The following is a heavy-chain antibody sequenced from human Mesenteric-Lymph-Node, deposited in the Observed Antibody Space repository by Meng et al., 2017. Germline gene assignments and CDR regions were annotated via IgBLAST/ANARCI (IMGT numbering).Heavy chain of an antibody. CDR1: GGSVSSGSHY. D-gene: IGHD4-17*01. CDR3: ARTNYGDYNWFDP. V-gene: IGHV4-31*03. Sequence: QVQLQESRPGLVRPSETLSLTCTVSGGSVSSGSHYWSWIRQPPGKGLEWIGYIYYSGSTYYNPSLRSRVAISIDTSKNQFSLKLTSVTAADTAVYFCARTNYGDYNWFDPWGQGTLVTVSS. J-gene: IGHJ5*02. CDR2: IYYSGST.